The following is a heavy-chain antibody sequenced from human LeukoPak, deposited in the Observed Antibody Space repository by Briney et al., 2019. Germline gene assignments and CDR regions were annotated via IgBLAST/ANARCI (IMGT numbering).Heavy chain of an antibody. CDR3: ARGGARRQLGYNWFDP. Sequence: SETLSLTCAVYGGSFSGYYWSWIRQPPGKGLEWIGEINHSGSTNYNPSLKSRVAISVDTSKNQFSLKLSSVTAADTAVYYCARGGARRQLGYNWFDPWGQGTLVTVSS. CDR1: GGSFSGYY. CDR2: INHSGST. J-gene: IGHJ5*02. V-gene: IGHV4-34*01. D-gene: IGHD5-18*01.